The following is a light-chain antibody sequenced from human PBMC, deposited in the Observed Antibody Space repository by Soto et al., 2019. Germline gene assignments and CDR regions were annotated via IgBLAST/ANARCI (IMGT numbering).Light chain of an antibody. Sequence: QSVLTQPPSVSGTPGQRVAISCSGSNYNVGSNTVSWYQQLPGTAPKLLLYSNTPRPSGVPGRFSGSESGTSASLAISGLQAEDEADYYCAACDDSLNRVVFGGGTKVTVL. CDR2: SNT. CDR1: NYNVGSNT. V-gene: IGLV1-44*01. J-gene: IGLJ2*01. CDR3: AACDDSLNRVV.